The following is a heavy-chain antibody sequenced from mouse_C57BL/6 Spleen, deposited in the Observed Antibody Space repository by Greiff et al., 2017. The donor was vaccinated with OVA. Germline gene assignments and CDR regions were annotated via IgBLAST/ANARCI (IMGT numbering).Heavy chain of an antibody. CDR2: IYPGDGDT. CDR1: GYAFSSSW. CDR3: ARGGYSNSYAMDY. V-gene: IGHV1-82*01. D-gene: IGHD2-5*01. Sequence: VQLQQSGPELVKPGASVKISCKASGYAFSSSWMNWVKQRPGKGLEWIGRIYPGDGDTNYNGKFKGKATLTADKSSSTAYMQLSSLTSEDSAVYFCARGGYSNSYAMDYWGQGTSVTVSS. J-gene: IGHJ4*01.